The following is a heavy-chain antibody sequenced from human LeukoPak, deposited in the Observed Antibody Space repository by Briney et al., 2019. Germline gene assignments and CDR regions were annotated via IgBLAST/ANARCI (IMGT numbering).Heavy chain of an antibody. CDR3: ARYYSSGYFRFDY. CDR2: INSGSRYM. CDR1: GFTFSSYA. J-gene: IGHJ4*02. D-gene: IGHD3-22*01. V-gene: IGHV3-21*04. Sequence: GGSLRLSCAASGFTFSSYAMSWVRQAPGKGLEWVSSINSGSRYMYYADSVKGRFTISRDNAKNSLYLLMNSLRAEDTAVYYCARYYSSGYFRFDYWGQGTLVTVSS.